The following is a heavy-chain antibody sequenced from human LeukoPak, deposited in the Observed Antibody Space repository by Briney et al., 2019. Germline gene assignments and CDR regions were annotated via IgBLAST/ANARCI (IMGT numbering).Heavy chain of an antibody. J-gene: IGHJ6*04. Sequence: ASVKVSCKASGYTFTSYAMNWVRQAPGQGLEWMGWINTNTGNPTYAQGFTGRFVFSLDTSVSTAYLQICSLKAEDTAVYSCATPGLYCSGGSCPPYYYYGMDVWGKGTTVTVSS. CDR1: GYTFTSYA. D-gene: IGHD2-15*01. CDR2: INTNTGNP. V-gene: IGHV7-4-1*01. CDR3: ATPGLYCSGGSCPPYYYYGMDV.